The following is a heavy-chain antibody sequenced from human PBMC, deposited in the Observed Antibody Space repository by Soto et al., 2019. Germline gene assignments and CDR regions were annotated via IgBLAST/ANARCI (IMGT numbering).Heavy chain of an antibody. D-gene: IGHD7-27*01. CDR3: ARVDFVAKWGAPLDY. V-gene: IGHV1-18*04. Sequence: ASVKVSCKASGYTFTSYAVTWVRQAPGQGPEWMGWITTYNGHTNSAQKFQGRLTMTTDTTTRAAYMELSSLKSDDTAVYYCARVDFVAKWGAPLDYWGQGTLVTVSS. CDR2: ITTYNGHT. J-gene: IGHJ4*02. CDR1: GYTFTSYA.